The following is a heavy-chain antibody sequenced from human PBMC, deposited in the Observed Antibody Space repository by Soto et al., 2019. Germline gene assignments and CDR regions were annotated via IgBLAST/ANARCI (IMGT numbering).Heavy chain of an antibody. Sequence: GGSLRLSCAASGFTFSSYAMSWFRQAPGKGLEWVSAISGSGGSTYYADSVKGRFTISRDNSKNTLYLQMNSLRAEDTAVYYCAKGTYERWDYSYYTDVCGKGPTVTVSS. CDR3: AKGTYERWDYSYYTDV. V-gene: IGHV3-23*01. D-gene: IGHD1-1*01. CDR2: ISGSGGST. J-gene: IGHJ6*03. CDR1: GFTFSSYA.